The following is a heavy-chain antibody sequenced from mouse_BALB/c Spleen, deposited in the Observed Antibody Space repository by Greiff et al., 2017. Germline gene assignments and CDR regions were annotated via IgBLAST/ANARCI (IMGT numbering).Heavy chain of an antibody. J-gene: IGHJ4*01. V-gene: IGHV1S16*01. CDR1: GYTFTSYY. CDR3: TIRDYYDYYAMDY. CDR2: INPSNGGT. Sequence: QVQLQQSGAELVKPGASVKLSCKASGYTFTSYYMYWVKQRPGQGLEWIGEINPSNGGTNFNEKFKGKATLTVDKSSSTAYMQLSSLTSEDSAVYYSTIRDYYDYYAMDYWGQGTPVTVSA. D-gene: IGHD1-1*01.